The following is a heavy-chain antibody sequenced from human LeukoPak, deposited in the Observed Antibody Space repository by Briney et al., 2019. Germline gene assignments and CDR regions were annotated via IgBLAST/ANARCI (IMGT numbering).Heavy chain of an antibody. CDR3: AKGISGSGYYRYYFDY. Sequence: GGSLRLSCAASGFTFSSYAMSWVRQAPGKGLEWVSAISGSGGSTYYADSVKGRFTISRDNSKNTLYLQMNSLRAEDTAVYYCAKGISGSGYYRYYFDYWGQGTLVTVSS. J-gene: IGHJ4*02. V-gene: IGHV3-23*01. CDR1: GFTFSSYA. CDR2: ISGSGGST. D-gene: IGHD3-3*01.